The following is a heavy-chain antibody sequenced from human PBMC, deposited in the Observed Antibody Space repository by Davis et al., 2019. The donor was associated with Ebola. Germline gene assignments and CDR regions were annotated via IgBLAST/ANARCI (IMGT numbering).Heavy chain of an antibody. D-gene: IGHD3-22*01. CDR2: INHSGST. V-gene: IGHV4-34*01. Sequence: PSETLSLTCAVYGGSFSGYYWSWIRQPPGKGLEWIGEINHSGSTNYNPSLKSRVTISVDTSKNQFSLKLSSVTAADTAVYYCARAKYDYYDSSGPFDYWGQGTLVTVSS. CDR1: GGSFSGYY. J-gene: IGHJ4*02. CDR3: ARAKYDYYDSSGPFDY.